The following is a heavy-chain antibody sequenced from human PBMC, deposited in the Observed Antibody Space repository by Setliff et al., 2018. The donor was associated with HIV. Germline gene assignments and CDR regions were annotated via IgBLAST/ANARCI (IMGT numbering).Heavy chain of an antibody. J-gene: IGHJ2*01. CDR1: GPYSISSGFY. V-gene: IGHV4-38-2*01. CDR2: IYHSGNT. Sequence: SETLSLTCAVSGPYSISSGFYWGWIRQPPGKGLEWIGNIYHSGNTYYNPSLKSRVTISVDTSKNQFSLKLRSVTAADTAVYYCARTRTIAVAGPPPEWYCGLWGRGTLVTVSS. CDR3: ARTRTIAVAGPPPEWYCGL. D-gene: IGHD6-19*01.